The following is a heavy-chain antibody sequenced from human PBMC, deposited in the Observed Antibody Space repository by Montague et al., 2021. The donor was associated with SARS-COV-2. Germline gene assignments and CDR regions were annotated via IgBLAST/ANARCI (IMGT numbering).Heavy chain of an antibody. V-gene: IGHV4-34*01. Sequence: SETLSLTCAVYGGSITDYYWSWIRQPPGKGLEWIGEINHRGTSNYNPSLKSRVSISVDTSKNQFSLYLGSVTAADTAVYYCARGRQHFNMIVVVMTGGEYYFDYWAQGPLVPVSS. CDR3: ARGRQHFNMIVVVMTGGEYYFDY. CDR2: INHRGTS. J-gene: IGHJ4*02. D-gene: IGHD3-22*01. CDR1: GGSITDYY.